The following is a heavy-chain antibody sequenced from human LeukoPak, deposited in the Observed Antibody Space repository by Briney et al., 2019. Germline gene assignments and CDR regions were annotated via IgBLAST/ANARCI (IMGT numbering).Heavy chain of an antibody. Sequence: GGSLRLSCAASGFTFDDYAMHWVRQAPGKGLEWVSGISWNSGSIGYADSVKGRFTISRDNAKNSLYLQMNSLRAEDTALYYCARGLSDQRLLWFGELSDVWGQGTTVIVSS. CDR2: ISWNSGSI. J-gene: IGHJ6*02. CDR3: ARGLSDQRLLWFGELSDV. V-gene: IGHV3-9*01. D-gene: IGHD3-10*01. CDR1: GFTFDDYA.